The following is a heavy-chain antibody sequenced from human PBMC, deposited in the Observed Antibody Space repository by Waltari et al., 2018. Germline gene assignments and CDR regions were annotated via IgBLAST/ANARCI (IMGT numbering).Heavy chain of an antibody. V-gene: IGHV3-72*01. Sequence: EVQLVESGGGLVQPGGSLRLDCAGAGSAFSDQYMDWVRQAPGKGLEWVGRTRNKAHSYTTEYAASVKGRFTISRDDSKNSMYLQMNSLNTEDTAVYYCATLSSGWSWGQGTLVTVSS. CDR2: TRNKAHSYTT. J-gene: IGHJ5*02. D-gene: IGHD6-19*01. CDR3: ATLSSGWS. CDR1: GSAFSDQY.